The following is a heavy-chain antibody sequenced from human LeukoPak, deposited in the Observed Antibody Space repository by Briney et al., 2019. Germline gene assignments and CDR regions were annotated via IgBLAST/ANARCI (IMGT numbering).Heavy chain of an antibody. CDR3: ARFGESYGMDV. D-gene: IGHD3-10*01. CDR2: ISSNGGST. Sequence: GGSLRLSWAASGXTFSSYAMHWVRQAPGKGLEYVSAISSNGGSTYYADSVKGRFTISRDNSKNTLYLQMGSLRAEDMAVYYCARFGESYGMDVWGQGTTVTVSS. V-gene: IGHV3-64*02. J-gene: IGHJ6*02. CDR1: GXTFSSYA.